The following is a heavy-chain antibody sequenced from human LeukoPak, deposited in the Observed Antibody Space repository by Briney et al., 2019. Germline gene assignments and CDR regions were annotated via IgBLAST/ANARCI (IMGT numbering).Heavy chain of an antibody. Sequence: SETLSLTCTASGGSISSHYWSWIRQPPGKGLEWIGYIYYSGSTNYNPSLKSRVTISVDTSKNQFSLKLSSVTAADTAVYYCARVGYYYDSSGYYYAFDYWGQGTLVTVSS. J-gene: IGHJ4*02. CDR1: GGSISSHY. CDR2: IYYSGST. V-gene: IGHV4-59*11. CDR3: ARVGYYYDSSGYYYAFDY. D-gene: IGHD3-22*01.